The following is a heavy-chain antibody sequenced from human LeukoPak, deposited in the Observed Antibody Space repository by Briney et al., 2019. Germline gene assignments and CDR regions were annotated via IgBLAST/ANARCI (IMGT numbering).Heavy chain of an antibody. CDR1: GFTFRSYG. V-gene: IGHV3-23*01. CDR3: AELGITMIGGV. Sequence: PGGTLRLSCAASGFTFRSYGMSWVRQAPGKGLEWVSVISGSGGSTYYADSVKGRFSISRDNSKNTLYLQMNSLRVEDTAVYYCAELGITMIGGVWGKGTTVTISS. CDR2: ISGSGGST. D-gene: IGHD3-10*02. J-gene: IGHJ6*04.